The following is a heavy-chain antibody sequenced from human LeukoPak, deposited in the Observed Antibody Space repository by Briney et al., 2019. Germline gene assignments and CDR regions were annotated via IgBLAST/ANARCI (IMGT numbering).Heavy chain of an antibody. CDR1: GYTLTELS. J-gene: IGHJ5*02. CDR2: FDPEDGET. Sequence: ASVTVSCKVSGYTLTELSMHWVRQAPGKGLEWMGGFDPEDGETIYAQKFQGRVTMTEDTSTDTAYMELSSLRSEDTAVYYCATDRGYSGYDSLGWFDPWGQGTLVTVSS. D-gene: IGHD5-12*01. CDR3: ATDRGYSGYDSLGWFDP. V-gene: IGHV1-24*01.